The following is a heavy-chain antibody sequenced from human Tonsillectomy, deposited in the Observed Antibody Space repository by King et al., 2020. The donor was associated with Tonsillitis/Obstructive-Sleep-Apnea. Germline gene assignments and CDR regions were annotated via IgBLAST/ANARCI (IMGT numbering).Heavy chain of an antibody. CDR2: INXSXXT. V-gene: IGHV4-34*01. Sequence: VQLQQWGAGLLKPSETLSLTCAVYGGSFSGYYWSWIRQPPGKGLEWIGEINXSXXTNXNXSLXSXVTISVDTSKNQFSLKLSSVTAADTAVYYCASVXXAXXGXXDPXXXXTLV. CDR1: GGSFSGYY. CDR3: ASVXXAXXGXXDP. J-gene: IGHJ5*02.